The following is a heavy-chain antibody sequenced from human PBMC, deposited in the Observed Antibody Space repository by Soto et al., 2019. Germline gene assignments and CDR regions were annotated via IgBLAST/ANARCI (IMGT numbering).Heavy chain of an antibody. V-gene: IGHV3-23*01. D-gene: IGHD1-26*01. J-gene: IGHJ6*02. CDR1: GFTFSSYA. CDR3: AKVVGARGLYYGMDV. Sequence: GGSLRLSCAASGFTFSSYAMSWVRQAPGKGLEWVSAISGSGGSTYYADSVKGRFTISRDNSKNTLYLQMNSLRAEDTAVYYCAKVVGARGLYYGMDVWGQGTTVTVSS. CDR2: ISGSGGST.